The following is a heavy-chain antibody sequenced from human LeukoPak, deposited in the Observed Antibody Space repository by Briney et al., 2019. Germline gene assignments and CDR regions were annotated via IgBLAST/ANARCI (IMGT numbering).Heavy chain of an antibody. Sequence: ASVKVSCKASGGTFSSYAISWVRQAPGQGLEWMGWISAYNGNTNYAQKLQGRVTMTTDTSTSTAYMELRSLRSDDTAVYYCARDQGWTATTFFDYWGQGTLVTVSS. CDR1: GGTFSSYA. V-gene: IGHV1-18*01. D-gene: IGHD5-24*01. CDR3: ARDQGWTATTFFDY. J-gene: IGHJ4*02. CDR2: ISAYNGNT.